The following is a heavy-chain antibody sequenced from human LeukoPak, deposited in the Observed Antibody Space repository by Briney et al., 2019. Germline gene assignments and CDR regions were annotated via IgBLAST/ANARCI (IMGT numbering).Heavy chain of an antibody. D-gene: IGHD3-3*01. CDR3: TRKIGYDFWSGYSVESYYFDY. CDR1: GFTFSGSA. Sequence: GGSLSLSCAASGFTFSGSAMHWVRQASGKGLGWVGRIRSKANSYGTAYAASVKGRFTISRDDSKNTAYLQMNSLKTEDTAVYYCTRKIGYDFWSGYSVESYYFDYWGQGTLVTVSS. V-gene: IGHV3-73*01. J-gene: IGHJ4*02. CDR2: IRSKANSYGT.